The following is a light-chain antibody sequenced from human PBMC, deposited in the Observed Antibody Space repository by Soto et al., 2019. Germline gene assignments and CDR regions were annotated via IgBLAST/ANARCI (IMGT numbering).Light chain of an antibody. V-gene: IGKV1-5*03. CDR2: TAS. Sequence: DIQMTQSPSTLSASVGDRVTITCRTSQSISTSLAWYQQKPGKGPKLLIYTASSLASGVPSRFSGSGSWTEFPLPISSLQPDDFATYYCQQYNPNFIYTFGQGTKLEIK. CDR1: QSISTS. CDR3: QQYNPNFIYT. J-gene: IGKJ2*01.